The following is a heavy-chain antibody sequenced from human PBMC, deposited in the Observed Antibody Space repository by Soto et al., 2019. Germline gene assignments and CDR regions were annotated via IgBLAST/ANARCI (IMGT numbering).Heavy chain of an antibody. CDR1: GGSISTSNW. D-gene: IGHD5-12*01. CDR3: ARGDSGYDRYYYYGMDV. CDR2: VYHSGST. Sequence: SETLSLTCAVSGGSISTSNWWSWVRQPPGKGLEWIGEVYHSGSTNYNPSFKSRVTISVDKSKNQFSLKLSSVTAADTAVYYCARGDSGYDRYYYYGMDVWGQGTTVTVSS. J-gene: IGHJ6*02. V-gene: IGHV4-4*02.